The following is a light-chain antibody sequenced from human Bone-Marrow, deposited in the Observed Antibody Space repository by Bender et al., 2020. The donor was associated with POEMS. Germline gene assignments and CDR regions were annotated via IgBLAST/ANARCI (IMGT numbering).Light chain of an antibody. J-gene: IGLJ1*01. V-gene: IGLV1-44*01. CDR3: FSNAGSPV. CDR1: SSNIGTNP. Sequence: QSVLTQPPSASGTPGQRVTISCSGSSSNIGTNPVNWYQQLPGTAPKLLIYINNQRPSGVPDRFSGSKSGTSASLAISGLQSEDEADYYCFSNAGSPVFGLGTKVTVL. CDR2: INN.